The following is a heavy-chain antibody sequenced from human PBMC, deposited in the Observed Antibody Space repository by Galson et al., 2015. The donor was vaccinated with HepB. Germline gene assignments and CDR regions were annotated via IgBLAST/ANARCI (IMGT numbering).Heavy chain of an antibody. CDR1: GFTVSSNY. Sequence: SLRLSCAASGFTVSSNYMSWVRQAPGKGLEWVSIIYSGGSIYYADSVKGRFTVSRDNSKNTLYLQMNSLRAEDTAVYYCARADRKRGSGYYFDYWGQGTLVTVSS. D-gene: IGHD3-3*01. CDR3: ARADRKRGSGYYFDY. J-gene: IGHJ4*02. V-gene: IGHV3-66*02. CDR2: IYSGGSI.